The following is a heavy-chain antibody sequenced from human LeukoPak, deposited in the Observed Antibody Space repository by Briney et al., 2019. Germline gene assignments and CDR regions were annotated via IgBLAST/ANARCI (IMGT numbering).Heavy chain of an antibody. CDR2: IGTAGEI. J-gene: IGHJ2*01. V-gene: IGHV3-13*01. CDR1: GFTFSSYD. D-gene: IGHD6-13*01. Sequence: GGALRLSCAASGFTFSSYDIHWGRQATGKGLEWGSGIGTAGEIYYPGSVKGRFTISRENAKNSLYLQMNSLRAGDTAVYYCARAAYSSTWYSRYFDLWGRGTLVIASS. CDR3: ARAAYSSTWYSRYFDL.